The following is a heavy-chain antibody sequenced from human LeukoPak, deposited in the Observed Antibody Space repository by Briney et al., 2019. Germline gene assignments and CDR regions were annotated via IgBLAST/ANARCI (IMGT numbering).Heavy chain of an antibody. Sequence: GGSLRLSCAASGFTFSSYSVNWVRQAPGKGLEWVSYISSSSSTIYYADSVKGRFTISRDNAKNSLYLQMNSLRDEDTAVYYCARAPTYYYDSSGYFFYYWGQGTLVTVSS. J-gene: IGHJ4*02. V-gene: IGHV3-48*02. D-gene: IGHD3-22*01. CDR3: ARAPTYYYDSSGYFFYY. CDR2: ISSSSSTI. CDR1: GFTFSSYS.